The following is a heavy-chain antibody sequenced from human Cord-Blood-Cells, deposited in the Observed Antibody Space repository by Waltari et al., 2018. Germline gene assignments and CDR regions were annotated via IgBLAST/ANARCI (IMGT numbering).Heavy chain of an antibody. J-gene: IGHJ6*02. Sequence: QVQLQQWGAGLLKPSETLSLTCAVYGGSFSGYYWSWIRQPPGKGLEWIGEINHSGSTNYNPSLKSRVTISVDTSKNQFSLKRSSVTAADTAVYYCGRHYYYYGMDVWGQGTTVTVSS. D-gene: IGHD6-6*01. V-gene: IGHV4-34*01. CDR1: GGSFSGYY. CDR3: GRHYYYYGMDV. CDR2: INHSGST.